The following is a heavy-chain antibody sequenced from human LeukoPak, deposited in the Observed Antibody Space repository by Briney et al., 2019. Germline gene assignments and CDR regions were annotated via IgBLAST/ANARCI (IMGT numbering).Heavy chain of an antibody. CDR1: GGSITSGSYY. D-gene: IGHD4-17*01. J-gene: IGHJ4*01. Sequence: TSETLSPTCTVSGGSITSGSYYWGWIRQPPGKGLEWIGSIYYSGSTYYNPSLKSRVTVSVDTSKNQFSLKLSSVTAADTAVYYCAPIFGDYSDFDYWGQGTLVTVSS. V-gene: IGHV4-39*01. CDR2: IYYSGST. CDR3: APIFGDYSDFDY.